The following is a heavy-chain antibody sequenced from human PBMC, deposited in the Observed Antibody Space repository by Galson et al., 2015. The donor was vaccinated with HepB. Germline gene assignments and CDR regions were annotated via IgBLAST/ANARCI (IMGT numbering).Heavy chain of an antibody. CDR3: ARGYSFDY. V-gene: IGHV6-1*01. J-gene: IGHJ4*02. CDR1: GDSVSSNSAA. Sequence: CAISGDSVSSNSAAWNWIRQSPSRGLEWLGRTYYRSEWHHDYAVSVRSRITINSDTSKNHFSLQLNSVTPEDTALYYCARGYSFDYWGQGTPVTVPS. CDR2: TYYRSEWHH.